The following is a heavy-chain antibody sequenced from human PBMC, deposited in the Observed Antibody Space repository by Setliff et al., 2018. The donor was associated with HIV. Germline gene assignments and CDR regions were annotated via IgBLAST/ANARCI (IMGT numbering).Heavy chain of an antibody. D-gene: IGHD4-17*01. J-gene: IGHJ4*02. CDR1: GGSITGYF. CDR2: IYYNGNT. CDR3: AREIYGGNSRPFDY. Sequence: LSETLSLTCTVSGGSITGYFWNWIRQSPGKGLEWIGYIYYNGNTNYNPTLNSRGTISVDTSKNQFSLKLTSVTAADTAVYYCAREIYGGNSRPFDYWGQGTLVTVSS. V-gene: IGHV4-59*01.